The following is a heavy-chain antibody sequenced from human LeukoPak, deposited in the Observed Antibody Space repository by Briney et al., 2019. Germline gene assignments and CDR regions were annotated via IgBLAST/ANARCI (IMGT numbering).Heavy chain of an antibody. CDR1: GGTFSSYA. CDR3: ARALTPSHLGENYYYYYMDV. CDR2: IIPIFGTA. D-gene: IGHD3-10*01. V-gene: IGHV1-69*05. Sequence: ASVKVSCKASGGTFSSYAISWVRQAPGQGLEWMGGIIPIFGTANYAQKLQGRVTITTDESTSTAYMELSSLRSEDTAVYYRARALTPSHLGENYYYYYMDVWGKGTTVTVSS. J-gene: IGHJ6*03.